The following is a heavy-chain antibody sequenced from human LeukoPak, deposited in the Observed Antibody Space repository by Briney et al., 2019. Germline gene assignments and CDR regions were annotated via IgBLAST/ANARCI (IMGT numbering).Heavy chain of an antibody. CDR2: ISHEGSNK. V-gene: IGHV3-30*17. CDR1: GFTFSSYA. D-gene: IGHD6-13*01. CDR3: AGSPKYSSSWYEYFQH. Sequence: GGSLRLSCAASGFTFSSYAMHWVRQAPGKGLEWVAAISHEGSNKYHADSVKGRFTISRDNSKNTVYLQMNSLRAEDAAVYFCAGSPKYSSSWYEYFQHWGQGTLVTVSS. J-gene: IGHJ1*01.